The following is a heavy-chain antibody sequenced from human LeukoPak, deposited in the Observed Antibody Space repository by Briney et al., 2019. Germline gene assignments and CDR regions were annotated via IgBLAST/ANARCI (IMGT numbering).Heavy chain of an antibody. CDR1: GGTFSSYA. V-gene: IGHV1-18*01. D-gene: IGHD1-26*01. CDR2: ISAYNGNT. J-gene: IGHJ4*02. Sequence: ASVKVSCKASGGTFSSYAISWVRQAPGQGLEWMGWISAYNGNTNYAQKLQGRVTMTTDTSTSTAYMELRSLRSDDTAVYYCARDSYSGSYSVDYWGQGTLVTVSS. CDR3: ARDSYSGSYSVDY.